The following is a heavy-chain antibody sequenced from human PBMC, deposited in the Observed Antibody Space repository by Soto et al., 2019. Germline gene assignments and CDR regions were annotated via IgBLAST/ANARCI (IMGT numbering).Heavy chain of an antibody. Sequence: SETLSLTCAVYGGSFSGYYWSWIRQPPGKGLEWIVEINHSRSTNYNPSLKSRVTIAVDTSKNQFSLKLSSVTAADTAVYYCARGVVVVITYYYYGMDVWGQGTTVT. CDR1: GGSFSGYY. CDR2: INHSRST. CDR3: ARGVVVVITYYYYGMDV. D-gene: IGHD3-22*01. J-gene: IGHJ6*02. V-gene: IGHV4-34*01.